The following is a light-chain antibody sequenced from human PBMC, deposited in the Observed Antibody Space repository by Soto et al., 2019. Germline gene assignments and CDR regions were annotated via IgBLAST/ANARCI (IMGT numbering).Light chain of an antibody. CDR3: SSYAGNNVVI. CDR1: SSDDGGYNY. J-gene: IGLJ2*01. V-gene: IGLV2-8*01. CDR2: EVT. Sequence: QSALTQPPSASGSPRQSVTISCTGTSSDDGGYNYVSWYQQHPGKVPKLLIYEVTRRPSGVPDRFSGSKSGNTASLTVSALQAEDEAHYYCSSYAGNNVVIFGGGTKLTVL.